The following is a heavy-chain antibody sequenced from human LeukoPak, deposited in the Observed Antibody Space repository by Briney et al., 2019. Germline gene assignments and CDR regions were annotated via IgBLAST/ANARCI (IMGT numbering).Heavy chain of an antibody. CDR3: AKQHIVVVTATHGY. D-gene: IGHD2-21*02. CDR1: GFTFSSYA. Sequence: HPGGSLRLSCAASGFTFSSYAMSWVRQAPGKGLEWVSAISGSGGSTYYADSVKGRFTISRDNSKNTLYLQMNSLRAEDTAVYYCAKQHIVVVTATHGYWGQGTLVTVSS. V-gene: IGHV3-23*01. J-gene: IGHJ4*02. CDR2: ISGSGGST.